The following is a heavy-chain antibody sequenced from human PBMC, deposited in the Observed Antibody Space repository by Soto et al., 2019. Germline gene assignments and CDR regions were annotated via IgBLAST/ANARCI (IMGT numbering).Heavy chain of an antibody. CDR1: GFTFSSYA. D-gene: IGHD4-17*01. Sequence: EVQLLESGGGLVQPGGSLRLSCAASGFTFSSYAMSWVRQAPGKGLEWVSTISGSGGSTYYAESVKGRFTISRDNSKNTLYLQMNSLRAEDTAVFYCAKGYGDYVRDFDYWGQGTLVTVSS. CDR2: ISGSGGST. J-gene: IGHJ4*02. CDR3: AKGYGDYVRDFDY. V-gene: IGHV3-23*01.